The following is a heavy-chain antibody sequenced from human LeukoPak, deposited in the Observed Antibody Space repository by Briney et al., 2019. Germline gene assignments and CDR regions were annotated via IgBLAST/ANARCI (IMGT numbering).Heavy chain of an antibody. V-gene: IGHV3-21*01. J-gene: IGHJ4*02. CDR1: GITFNSYT. D-gene: IGHD2-15*01. Sequence: GGSLRLSCAASGITFNSYTMNWVRQAPGKGLEWVSSISSSSSYIYYAASVKGRFTISRDNAKNSLYLQMNRLRAEDTAVYYCAKDRETLIVVVVAATAFDYWGQGTLVTVSS. CDR3: AKDRETLIVVVVAATAFDY. CDR2: ISSSSSYI.